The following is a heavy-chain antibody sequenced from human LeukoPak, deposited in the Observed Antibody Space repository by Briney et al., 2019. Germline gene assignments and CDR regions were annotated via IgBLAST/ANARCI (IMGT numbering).Heavy chain of an antibody. Sequence: ASVKVSCKASGYTFTGYYMHWVRQAPGQGLECRGIINPSGGSTSYAQKLQGRVNMTRDTSPSTVYMELSSLRSEDTAVYYCARDSIQLRLHAFDIWGQGTMVTVSS. D-gene: IGHD5-18*01. CDR1: GYTFTGYY. CDR2: INPSGGST. V-gene: IGHV1-46*01. J-gene: IGHJ3*02. CDR3: ARDSIQLRLHAFDI.